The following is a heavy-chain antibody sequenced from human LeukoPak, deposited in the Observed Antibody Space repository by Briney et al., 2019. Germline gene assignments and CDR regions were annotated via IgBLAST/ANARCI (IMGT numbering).Heavy chain of an antibody. CDR3: ARGGMAASSTGFDP. CDR1: GFTFSSYS. J-gene: IGHJ5*02. V-gene: IGHV3-21*01. D-gene: IGHD5-24*01. CDR2: ISSSSSYI. Sequence: PGGSLRLSCAASGFTFSSYSMNWVRQAPGKWREWVSSISSSSSYIYYADSVKGRFTISRDNAKNSLYLQMNSLRAEDTAVYYCARGGMAASSTGFDPWGQGTLVTVSS.